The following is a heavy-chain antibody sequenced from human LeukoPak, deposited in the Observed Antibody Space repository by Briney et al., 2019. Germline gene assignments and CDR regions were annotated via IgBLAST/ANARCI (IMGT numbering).Heavy chain of an antibody. J-gene: IGHJ6*03. CDR2: INHSGST. CDR3: ARGQGGYYYYYMDV. Sequence: SETLPLTCAVYGGSFSGYYWSWIRQSPGKGLEWIGEINHSGSTNYNPSLKSRITISLDTSKNQSSLKLRSVSAADTAVYYCARGQGGYYYYYMDVWAKGTTVTVSS. V-gene: IGHV4-34*01. CDR1: GGSFSGYY.